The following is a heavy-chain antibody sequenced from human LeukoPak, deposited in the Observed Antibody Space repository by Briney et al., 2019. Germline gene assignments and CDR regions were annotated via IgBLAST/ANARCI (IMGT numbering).Heavy chain of an antibody. CDR2: ISSSSSTI. V-gene: IGHV3-48*01. CDR3: ARDPEYSYGYFDY. D-gene: IGHD5-18*01. Sequence: GGSLRLSCAASGFTFSSYSMNWVRQAPGKGLERVSYISSSSSTIYYADSVKGRFTISRDNAKNSLYLQMNSLRAEDTAVYYCARDPEYSYGYFDYWGQGTLVTVSS. J-gene: IGHJ4*02. CDR1: GFTFSSYS.